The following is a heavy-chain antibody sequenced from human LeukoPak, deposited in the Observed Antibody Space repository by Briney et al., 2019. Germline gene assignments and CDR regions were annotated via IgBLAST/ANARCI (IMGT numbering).Heavy chain of an antibody. Sequence: PGGSLRLSCAASGFTFSSYAMSWVRQAPGKGLEWVSAISGSGGSTYYADSVKGRSTISRDNSKNTLYLQMSSLTAEDTALYYCARDGVPGPSQKMDYGGQEPQVPVSS. CDR2: ISGSGGST. J-gene: IGHJ4*02. CDR1: GFTFSSYA. V-gene: IGHV3-23*01. D-gene: IGHD3-10*01. CDR3: ARDGVPGPSQKMDY.